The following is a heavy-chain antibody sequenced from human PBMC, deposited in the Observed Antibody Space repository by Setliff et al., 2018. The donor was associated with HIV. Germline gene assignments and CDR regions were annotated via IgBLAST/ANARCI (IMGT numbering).Heavy chain of an antibody. J-gene: IGHJ4*02. CDR2: VNPTSGST. D-gene: IGHD6-19*01. Sequence: GASVKVSCKASGYTFTNFYLHWVRQAPGQGLEWVGIVNPTSGSTTYAQTLQGRVTMTGDTYTSTVYMEVSSLRSEDTAVYYCARGREKQWPVLADCLFDFWGQGTLVTVSS. V-gene: IGHV1-46*01. CDR1: GYTFTNFY. CDR3: ARGREKQWPVLADCLFDF.